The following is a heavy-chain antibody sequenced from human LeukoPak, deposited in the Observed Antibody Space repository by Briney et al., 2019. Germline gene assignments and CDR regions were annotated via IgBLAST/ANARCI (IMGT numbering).Heavy chain of an antibody. CDR3: AKPSTRLTYYFDY. CDR1: GFTFSSYA. Sequence: PGGSLRLSCAASGFTFSSYAMSWVRQAPGKGLEWVSAISGSGGSTYYADSVKGRFTISRDNSKNTLYLQTNSLRAEDTAVYYCAKPSTRLTYYFDYWGQGTLVTVSS. J-gene: IGHJ4*02. CDR2: ISGSGGST. V-gene: IGHV3-23*01. D-gene: IGHD1-14*01.